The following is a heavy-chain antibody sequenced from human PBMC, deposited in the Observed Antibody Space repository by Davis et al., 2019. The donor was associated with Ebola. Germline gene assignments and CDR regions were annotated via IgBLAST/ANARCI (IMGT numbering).Heavy chain of an antibody. D-gene: IGHD4/OR15-4a*01. V-gene: IGHV1-69*13. J-gene: IGHJ4*02. CDR1: GGTFSNFG. CDR3: ARADWTMVDPYYFDH. Sequence: SVKVSCKTSGGTFSNFGINWVRQAPGQGLEWMGRILPMLRTPNYAQKFQGRVTITADESTSTAYMELSSLRSEDTAVYYCARADWTMVDPYYFDHWGQGTRVTVTS. CDR2: ILPMLRTP.